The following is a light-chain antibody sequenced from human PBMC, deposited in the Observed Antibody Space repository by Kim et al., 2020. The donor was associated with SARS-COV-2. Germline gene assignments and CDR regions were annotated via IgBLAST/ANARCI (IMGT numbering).Light chain of an antibody. V-gene: IGLV1-40*01. CDR2: ANT. CDR3: QSYDSGLSGSV. CDR1: SSNIGAGYE. J-gene: IGLJ1*01. Sequence: QRVTISCTGSSSNIGAGYEVHWYQQLPVTAPTLVIYANTNRPSGIPDRFSGSKSGASASLAITGLLAADEADYYCQSYDSGLSGSVFGTGTKVTVL.